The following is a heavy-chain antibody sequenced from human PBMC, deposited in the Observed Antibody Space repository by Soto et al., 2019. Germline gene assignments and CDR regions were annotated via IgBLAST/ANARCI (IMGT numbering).Heavy chain of an antibody. D-gene: IGHD3-22*01. CDR3: AKDYYDSSGYYYYYYGMDV. Sequence: GSLRLSCAASGFTFSSYGMHGVRQAPGKGLEWVAVISYDGSNKYYADSVKGRFTISRDNSKNTLYLQMNSLRAEDTAVYYCAKDYYDSSGYYYYYYGMDVWGQGTTVTVSS. CDR2: ISYDGSNK. V-gene: IGHV3-30*18. J-gene: IGHJ6*02. CDR1: GFTFSSYG.